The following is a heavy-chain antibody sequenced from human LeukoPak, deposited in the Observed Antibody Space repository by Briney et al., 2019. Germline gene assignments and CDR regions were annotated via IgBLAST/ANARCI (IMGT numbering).Heavy chain of an antibody. CDR1: GFTFSNYN. V-gene: IGHV3-21*01. Sequence: GGSLRLSCAASGFTFSNYNFYWVRQAPGKGLEWVSSISSTSSYIYYADSMKGRFTISRDNAKNSLYLQMNSLRAEDTAVYYCAAWFNPWGQGTLVTVSS. CDR2: ISSTSSYI. J-gene: IGHJ5*02. CDR3: AAWFNP.